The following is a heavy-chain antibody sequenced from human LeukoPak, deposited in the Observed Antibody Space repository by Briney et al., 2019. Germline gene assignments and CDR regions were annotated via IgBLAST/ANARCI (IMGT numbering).Heavy chain of an antibody. CDR3: ARDHPRWFGSNDVDY. D-gene: IGHD3-10*01. V-gene: IGHV1-18*01. J-gene: IGHJ4*02. CDR1: GYTFTSYG. Sequence: ASVKVSCKASGYTFTSYGISWVRQAPGQGLEWMGWISAYNGNTNYAQKLQGRVTMTTDTSTSTAYMELRSLRSDDTAVYYCARDHPRWFGSNDVDYWGQGNLVTVSS. CDR2: ISAYNGNT.